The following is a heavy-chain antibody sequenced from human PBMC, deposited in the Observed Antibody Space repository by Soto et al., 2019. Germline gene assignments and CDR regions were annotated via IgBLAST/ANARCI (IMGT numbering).Heavy chain of an antibody. CDR3: ARDHSRDEEPWWLDP. CDR2: INPSGTYA. V-gene: IGHV1-46*01. J-gene: IGHJ5*02. CDR1: GDTFTSHW. D-gene: IGHD1-26*01. Sequence: QVQLVQSGAEVMKPGASVKVSCKASGDTFTSHWMHWVRQAPGQGLEWMAVINPSGTYATYAQEFQGRLTLTRDTSTSTAYMELSRLSSDDTAVYYCARDHSRDEEPWWLDPWGQGTLVTVSS.